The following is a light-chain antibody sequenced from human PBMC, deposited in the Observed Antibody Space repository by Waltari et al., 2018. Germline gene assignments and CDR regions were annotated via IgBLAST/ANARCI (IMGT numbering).Light chain of an antibody. CDR3: QSYDTSLGVV. Sequence: QSVLTQPPSVSGATGQRVTISCTGSWSNIGAGYDVHWYQQLPGKAPTLLVYGVNTRPPGVPDRFFGSTSGTSASLAIPVLQPEDEADYYCQSYDTSLGVVFGGGTKLTVL. CDR2: GVN. J-gene: IGLJ2*01. V-gene: IGLV1-40*01. CDR1: WSNIGAGYD.